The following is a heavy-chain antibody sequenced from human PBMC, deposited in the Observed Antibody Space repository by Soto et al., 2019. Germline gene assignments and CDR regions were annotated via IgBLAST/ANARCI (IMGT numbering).Heavy chain of an antibody. CDR3: AHKGPEDWPLDY. D-gene: IGHD3-9*01. J-gene: IGHJ4*02. CDR1: GGSINNGDYY. Sequence: TLSLTCSVSGGSINNGDYYWSWIRQPPGKALEWLAVIYWDDSKHYSPSLRSRLTITKDTSKNQVVLTMTNMDPMDTGTYYCAHKGPEDWPLDYWGQGTLVTSPQ. V-gene: IGHV2-5*08. CDR2: IYWDDSK.